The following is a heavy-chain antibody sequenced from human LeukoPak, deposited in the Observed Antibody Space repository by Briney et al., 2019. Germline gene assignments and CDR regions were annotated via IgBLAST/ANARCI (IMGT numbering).Heavy chain of an antibody. CDR3: AGSFGDVKMF. V-gene: IGHV3-7*01. D-gene: IGHD3-10*01. CDR2: IKPDGSEK. CDR1: RFDFRGQW. J-gene: IGHJ4*01. Sequence: PGGSLRLSCAGSRFDFRGQWMSWLRQAAEEGAEWVAHIKPDGSEKYYVASVKGRFIISRDDARNSLSLQMNSLRAEDTAVYYCAGSFGDVKMFWGQGTLVTVSS.